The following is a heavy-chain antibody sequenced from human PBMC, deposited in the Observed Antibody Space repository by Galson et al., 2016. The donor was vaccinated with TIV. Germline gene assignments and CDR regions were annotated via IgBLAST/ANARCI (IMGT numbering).Heavy chain of an antibody. CDR2: IYSGGST. V-gene: IGHV3-53*05. D-gene: IGHD3-9*01. CDR1: GFTVSSNY. CDR3: ARASPDYNFLTGYYTGGHYFDY. J-gene: IGHJ4*02. Sequence: SLRLSCAASGFTVSSNYMSWVRQGPGKGLEWVSIIYSGGSTYHADSVKGRFTISRDNSKNTVFLQMSSLRAEDTAVYLCARASPDYNFLTGYYTGGHYFDYWGQGTLVTGSS.